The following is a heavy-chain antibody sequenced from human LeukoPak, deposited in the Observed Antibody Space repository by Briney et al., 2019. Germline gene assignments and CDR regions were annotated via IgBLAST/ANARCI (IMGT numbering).Heavy chain of an antibody. V-gene: IGHV1-18*01. Sequence: GASVKVSCKASGYTFTSYGISWVRQAPEQGLEWMGWISAYNGDTNYAQKLQGRVTMTTDTSSSTAYMELRSLRSDDTAVYYCARAAAAGTAHFDYWGQGTLVTVSS. CDR3: ARAAAAGTAHFDY. CDR2: ISAYNGDT. CDR1: GYTFTSYG. J-gene: IGHJ4*02. D-gene: IGHD6-13*01.